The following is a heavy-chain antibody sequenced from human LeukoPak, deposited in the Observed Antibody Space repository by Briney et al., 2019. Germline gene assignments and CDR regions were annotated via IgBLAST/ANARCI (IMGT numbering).Heavy chain of an antibody. D-gene: IGHD6-13*01. J-gene: IGHJ6*02. Sequence: ASVKVSCKASGYTFTGYYMHWVRQAPGQGLEWMGWINPNSGGTNYAQKFQGWVTMTRDTSISTAYMELSRLRSDDTAVYYCARGFSLSSSWEARPSYHYYGMDVWGQGTTVTVSS. CDR3: ARGFSLSSSWEARPSYHYYGMDV. CDR1: GYTFTGYY. CDR2: INPNSGGT. V-gene: IGHV1-2*04.